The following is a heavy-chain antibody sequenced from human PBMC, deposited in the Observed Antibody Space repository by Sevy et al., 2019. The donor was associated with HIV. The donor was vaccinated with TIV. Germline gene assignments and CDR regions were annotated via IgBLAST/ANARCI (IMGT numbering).Heavy chain of an antibody. D-gene: IGHD4-4*01. Sequence: GESLKISCKGSGYSFTSYWIGWVRQMPGKGLEWMGIIYPGDSDTRYSPSFQGQVTISADKSISTAYLQWSSLKASDTTMYYCARHGKDYNNYESTYYYYYYMDVWGKGTTVTVSS. CDR2: IYPGDSDT. CDR3: ARHGKDYNNYESTYYYYYYMDV. J-gene: IGHJ6*03. CDR1: GYSFTSYW. V-gene: IGHV5-51*01.